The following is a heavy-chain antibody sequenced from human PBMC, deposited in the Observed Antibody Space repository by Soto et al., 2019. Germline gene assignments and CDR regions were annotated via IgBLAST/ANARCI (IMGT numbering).Heavy chain of an antibody. J-gene: IGHJ4*02. V-gene: IGHV4-59*08. D-gene: IGHD3-9*01. CDR1: GASISGYH. CDR3: ARGFAIDWYTYYFDY. Sequence: SETLSLTCTVSGASISGYHWSWIRQPPGKGLECLGYISYSGATNYNPSLKSRVTMSIDTSKNQFSLQPNSVTAADTAVYYCARGFAIDWYTYYFDYWGQGPLVTVSS. CDR2: ISYSGAT.